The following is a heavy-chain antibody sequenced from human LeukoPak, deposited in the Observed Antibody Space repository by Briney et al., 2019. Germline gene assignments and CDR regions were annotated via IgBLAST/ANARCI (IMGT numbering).Heavy chain of an antibody. D-gene: IGHD3-10*01. V-gene: IGHV4-34*01. Sequence: SETLSLTCAVYGGSFSGYYWSWIRQPPGKGLEWIGEINHSGSTNYNPSLKSRVTISVDTSKNQFSLKLSSVTAADTAVYYCARRGPLWFGEQLNWFDPWGQGTLVTVSS. CDR1: GGSFSGYY. CDR2: INHSGST. J-gene: IGHJ5*02. CDR3: ARRGPLWFGEQLNWFDP.